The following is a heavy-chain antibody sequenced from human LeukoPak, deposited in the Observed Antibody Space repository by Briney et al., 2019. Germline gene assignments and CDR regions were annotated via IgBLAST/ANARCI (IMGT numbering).Heavy chain of an antibody. J-gene: IGHJ4*02. D-gene: IGHD2-2*01. CDR2: IIPIFGTA. CDR1: GGTFSSYA. CDR3: AKGLGYWSSTSEEEFDY. Sequence: SVKVSCKASGGTFSSYAISWVRQAPGQGLEWMGGIIPIFGTANYAQKFQGRVTITTDESTSTAYMELSSLRSEDTAVYYCAKGLGYWSSTSEEEFDYWGQGTLVTVSS. V-gene: IGHV1-69*05.